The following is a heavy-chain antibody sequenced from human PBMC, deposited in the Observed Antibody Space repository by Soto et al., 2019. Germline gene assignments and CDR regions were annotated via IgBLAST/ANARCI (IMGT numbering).Heavy chain of an antibody. J-gene: IGHJ4*02. V-gene: IGHV1-3*01. CDR2: IDAGNGNT. CDR3: ARSETDYSSFDY. CDR1: GYTFTRNA. Sequence: QVQLVQSGAEVKKPGASVILSCKASGYTFTRNAIHWVRQAPGQRLEWIGKIDAGNGNTKYSQKFQGRVTIARDTSSSAVYMELNTLESEDTSIYFCARSETDYSSFDYWGQGTLVTVSS. D-gene: IGHD3-9*01.